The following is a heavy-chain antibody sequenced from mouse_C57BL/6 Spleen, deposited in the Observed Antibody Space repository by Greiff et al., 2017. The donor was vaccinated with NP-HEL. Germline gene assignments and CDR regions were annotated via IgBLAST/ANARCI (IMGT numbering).Heavy chain of an antibody. Sequence: QVQLKQPGAELVKPGASVKLSCKASGYTFTSYWMHWVKQRPGQGLEWIGMIHPNSGSTNYNEKFKSKATLTVDKSSSTAYMQLSSLTSEDSAVYYCARPPYYSNPDYYAMDYWGQGTSVTVSS. CDR2: IHPNSGST. V-gene: IGHV1-64*01. CDR1: GYTFTSYW. J-gene: IGHJ4*01. D-gene: IGHD2-5*01. CDR3: ARPPYYSNPDYYAMDY.